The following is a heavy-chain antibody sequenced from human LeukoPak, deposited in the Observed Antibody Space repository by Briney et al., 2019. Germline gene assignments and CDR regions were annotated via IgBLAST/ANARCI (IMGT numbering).Heavy chain of an antibody. CDR1: GGSFSGYY. Sequence: SETLSLTCAVYGGSFSGYYWSWIRQPPGKGLEWIGEINHSGSTNYNPPLKSRVTISVDTSKNQFSLKLSSVTAADTAVYYCARGRGNYDSSGYYGTYYYYYYMDVWGKGTTVTVSS. D-gene: IGHD3-22*01. CDR2: INHSGST. J-gene: IGHJ6*03. V-gene: IGHV4-34*01. CDR3: ARGRGNYDSSGYYGTYYYYYYMDV.